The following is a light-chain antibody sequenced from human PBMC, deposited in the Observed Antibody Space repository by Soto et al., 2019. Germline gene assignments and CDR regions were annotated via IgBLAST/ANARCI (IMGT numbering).Light chain of an antibody. CDR1: QSINSW. CDR3: QQYESYPLT. Sequence: DIQMTQSPSTLSASVGDRVTITCRASQSINSWLAWYQQKPGKAPKLLIHKASSLESGVPSRFSGSGSGTELTLTISSLQPDDVATYYCQQYESYPLTFGGGTKVEIK. CDR2: KAS. J-gene: IGKJ4*01. V-gene: IGKV1-5*03.